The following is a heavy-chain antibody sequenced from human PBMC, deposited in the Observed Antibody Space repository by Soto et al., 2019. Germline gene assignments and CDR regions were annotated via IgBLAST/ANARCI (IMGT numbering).Heavy chain of an antibody. D-gene: IGHD3-10*01. V-gene: IGHV4-31*03. CDR1: GGSISSGGYY. J-gene: IGHJ3*02. CDR3: ARFYMVRGVMGAFDI. CDR2: IYYIGST. Sequence: PSETLSLTCTVSGGSISSGGYYWNWIRQHPGKGLEWIGYIYYIGSTYYNPSLKSRVSISVDTSKNQFSLKLSSVTAADTAVYYCARFYMVRGVMGAFDIWGQGTMVTVSS.